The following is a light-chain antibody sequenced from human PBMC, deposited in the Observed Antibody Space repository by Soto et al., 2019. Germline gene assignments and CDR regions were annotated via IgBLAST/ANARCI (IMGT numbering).Light chain of an antibody. CDR2: DVS. J-gene: IGLJ2*01. Sequence: QSALTQPASVSGSPGQSITISCTGTSSDVGGYNYVSWYQQHPGKAPKLMIYDVSNRPSGVSNRFSGSKSGNTASLTISGLQAELEDDDYCRSCTSSSTYVVFGGGTKLTVL. V-gene: IGLV2-14*01. CDR3: RSCTSSSTYVV. CDR1: SSDVGGYNY.